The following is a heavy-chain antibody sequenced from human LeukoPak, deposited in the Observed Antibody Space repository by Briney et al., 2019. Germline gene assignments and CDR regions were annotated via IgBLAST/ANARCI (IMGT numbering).Heavy chain of an antibody. CDR3: ARGLNWNGGNMDV. Sequence: GASVKVSCKASGYTFTSYDFNWVRQATGQGLEWMGWMNPNSGNTGYAQKFQDRVIMTRNTSISTVSMELSSLRSDDTAVYYCARGLNWNGGNMDVWGKGTTVTVSS. CDR1: GYTFTSYD. CDR2: MNPNSGNT. J-gene: IGHJ6*03. D-gene: IGHD1-1*01. V-gene: IGHV1-8*01.